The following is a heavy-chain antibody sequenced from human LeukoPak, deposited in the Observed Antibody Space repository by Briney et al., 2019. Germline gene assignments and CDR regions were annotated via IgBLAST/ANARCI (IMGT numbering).Heavy chain of an antibody. CDR2: IYYSGST. CDR3: ARHWAETTGPYAFGF. V-gene: IGHV4-59*01. Sequence: SETLSLTCIVSGASISSYYWSWIRQPPGKGLEWIGYIYYSGSTNYNPSLKSRVTISVDTSKNHFSLKLTSVTAADTAVYYCARHWAETTGPYAFGFWGQGTMVTVSS. D-gene: IGHD1-14*01. J-gene: IGHJ3*01. CDR1: GASISSYY.